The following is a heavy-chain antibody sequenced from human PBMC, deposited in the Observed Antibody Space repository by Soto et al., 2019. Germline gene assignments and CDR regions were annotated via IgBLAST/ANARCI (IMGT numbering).Heavy chain of an antibody. D-gene: IGHD2-21*01. CDR3: AHRHNPGGSMWYYFDY. J-gene: IGHJ4*02. CDR2: IYWNDDK. V-gene: IGHV2-5*01. CDR1: GFSLSTSGVG. Sequence: SGPTLVNPTQTLTLTCSFSGFSLSTSGVGVGWIRQPPGKALEWLALIYWNDDKRYSPSLKSRLTITKDTSKNQVVLTMTNMDPVDTATYYCAHRHNPGGSMWYYFDYWGQGTLVTVSS.